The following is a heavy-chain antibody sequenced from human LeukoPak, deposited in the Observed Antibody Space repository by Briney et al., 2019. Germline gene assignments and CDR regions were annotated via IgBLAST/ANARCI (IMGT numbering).Heavy chain of an antibody. CDR2: IKQDGSEK. CDR1: GFTFSSYW. D-gene: IGHD1-26*01. V-gene: IGHV3-7*01. CDR3: GSQWELTNFDY. J-gene: IGHJ4*02. Sequence: GGSLRLSCAASGFTFSSYWMSWVRQAPGKGLEWVANIKQDGSEKYYVDSVKGRFTISRDNAKNSLYLQMNSLRAEDTAVYYCGSQWELTNFDYWGQGTLVTVSS.